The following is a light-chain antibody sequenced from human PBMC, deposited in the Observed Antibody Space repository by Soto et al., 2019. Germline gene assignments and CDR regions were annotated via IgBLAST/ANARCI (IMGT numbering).Light chain of an antibody. Sequence: DIQMTQSPSSLSASVGDRVTITCRASQSISSYLNWYQQKPGKAPKLLIYAGSSLQSGVPSRFSGSGSGTDFTLTISSLQPEDFATYYCQQSYSTLYTFGQGTKVDIK. V-gene: IGKV1-39*01. CDR3: QQSYSTLYT. CDR2: AGS. J-gene: IGKJ2*01. CDR1: QSISSY.